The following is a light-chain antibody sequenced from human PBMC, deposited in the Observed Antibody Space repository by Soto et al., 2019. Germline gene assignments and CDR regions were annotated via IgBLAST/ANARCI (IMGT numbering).Light chain of an antibody. CDR3: QQFHYWWT. CDR2: DAS. Sequence: EIVMTQSPATLSLSPLVRSSLSCRASQNIDNKLVWYQQKPGQVPRLLIYDASTRATGIPARFSGSGSGTEFTLTISSLQSEDFAFYYCQQFHYWWTFGQGTKVDIK. J-gene: IGKJ1*01. V-gene: IGKV3-15*01. CDR1: QNIDNK.